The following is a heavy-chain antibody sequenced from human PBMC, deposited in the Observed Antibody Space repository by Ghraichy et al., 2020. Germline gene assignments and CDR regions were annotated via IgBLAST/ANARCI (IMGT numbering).Heavy chain of an antibody. CDR2: INPDGSRT. CDR1: GFTFSSDW. V-gene: IGHV3-74*01. Sequence: XGSLRLSCAASGFTFSSDWMHWVRQAPGKGLVWVSRINPDGSRTNYADSVKGRFTISRDNAKNTVYLQMNSLRAEDTAVYYCARPLGDGYNWGYWGQGTLVTVSS. CDR3: ARPLGDGYNWGY. J-gene: IGHJ4*02. D-gene: IGHD5-24*01.